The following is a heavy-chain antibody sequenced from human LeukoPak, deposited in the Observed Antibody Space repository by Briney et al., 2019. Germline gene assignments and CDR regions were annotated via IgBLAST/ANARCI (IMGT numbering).Heavy chain of an antibody. CDR1: GFTFSRYW. CDR3: AKDVVQYCSSIACDGFDY. J-gene: IGHJ4*02. Sequence: GGSLRLSCAASGFTFSRYWIHWVRQAPGKGLEWVSRINPDGSTTTYADSVKGRFTISRDNAKNTVYLQMNSLRAEDTVVYYCAKDVVQYCSSIACDGFDYWGQGTLVTVSS. CDR2: INPDGSTT. D-gene: IGHD2-2*01. V-gene: IGHV3-74*01.